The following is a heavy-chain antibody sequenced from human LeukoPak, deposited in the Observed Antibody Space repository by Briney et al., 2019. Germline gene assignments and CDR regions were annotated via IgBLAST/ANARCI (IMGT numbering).Heavy chain of an antibody. CDR1: GFTFSNYA. Sequence: PGGSLRLSCAASGFTFSNYATNWVRQAPGKGLEWVSTISGSGGSTYYADSVKGRFTIFRDKSKNTLFLLMNSLRAEDTAVYYCAKDPVWNPSYYYYYMDVRGKGTMVTVSS. J-gene: IGHJ6*03. V-gene: IGHV3-23*01. CDR3: AKDPVWNPSYYYYYMDV. D-gene: IGHD1-1*01. CDR2: ISGSGGST.